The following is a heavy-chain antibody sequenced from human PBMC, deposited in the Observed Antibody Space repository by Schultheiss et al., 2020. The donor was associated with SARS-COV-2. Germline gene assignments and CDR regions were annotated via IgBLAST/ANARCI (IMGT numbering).Heavy chain of an antibody. CDR2: ISYDGSNK. D-gene: IGHD6-13*01. Sequence: GGSLRLSCAASGFTFSSYSMNWVRQAPGKGLEWVAVISYDGSNKYYADSVKGRFTISRDNSKNTLYLQMNSLRAEDTAVYYCAREGRIAAAGTGGGDYYYGMDVWGQGTTVTVSS. V-gene: IGHV3-30*03. J-gene: IGHJ6*02. CDR1: GFTFSSYS. CDR3: AREGRIAAAGTGGGDYYYGMDV.